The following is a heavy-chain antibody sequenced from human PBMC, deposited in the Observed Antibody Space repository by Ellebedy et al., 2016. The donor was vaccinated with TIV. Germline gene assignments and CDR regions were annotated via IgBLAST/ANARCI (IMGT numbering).Heavy chain of an antibody. CDR1: GFTVSSSY. J-gene: IGHJ4*02. Sequence: GESLKISCAASGFTVSSSYITWVRQAPGTGLEWVSVVYSGGNTYYADYVKGRFTISRDNSKNTLSLEMNSQRVDDTAVYFCARGPVRYTQKGGFSDYWGQGTLVTVSS. V-gene: IGHV3-53*01. CDR3: ARGPVRYTQKGGFSDY. CDR2: VYSGGNT. D-gene: IGHD3-16*01.